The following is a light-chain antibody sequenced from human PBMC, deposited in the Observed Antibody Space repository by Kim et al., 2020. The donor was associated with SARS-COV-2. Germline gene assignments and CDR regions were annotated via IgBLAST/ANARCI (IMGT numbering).Light chain of an antibody. V-gene: IGLV2-23*02. CDR2: EVS. CDR3: CSYAGDYSTV. CDR1: SSDLGSYNL. Sequence: QSALTQPASVSGSPGQSITISCSGTSSDLGSYNLVSWYQQHPGKALKLIIYEVSRRPSGVPDRFFGSKSDNTASLTISGLQAEDEADYYCCSYAGDYSTVFGGGTQLTVL. J-gene: IGLJ7*01.